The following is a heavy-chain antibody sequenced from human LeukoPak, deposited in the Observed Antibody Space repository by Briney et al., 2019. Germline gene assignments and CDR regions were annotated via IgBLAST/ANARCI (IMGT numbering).Heavy chain of an antibody. CDR1: GFTFSSYW. CDR2: IKQDGSEK. J-gene: IGHJ6*03. Sequence: QPGGSLRLSCAASGFTFSSYWMSWVRQAPGKGLEWVANIKQDGSEKYYVDSVKGRFTISRDNAKNSLYLQMNSLRAEDTAVYYCARAPPPCSGGSCYSGRYYYYYYYMGVWGKGTTVTVSS. D-gene: IGHD2-15*01. V-gene: IGHV3-7*01. CDR3: ARAPPPCSGGSCYSGRYYYYYYYMGV.